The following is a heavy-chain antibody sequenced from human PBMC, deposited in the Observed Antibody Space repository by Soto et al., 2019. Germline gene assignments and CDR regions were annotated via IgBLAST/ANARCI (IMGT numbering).Heavy chain of an antibody. D-gene: IGHD3-10*01. CDR1: GGSFSGYY. Sequence: QVQLQQWGAGLLKPSETLSLTCAVYGGSFSGYYWSWIRQPPGKGLEWMGEINHSVSTNYTPTLKSRVTISVETSKHQVFLQLSTVTAADTAVYYCARGVGWGVYLSDFWGQGTLVTVSS. CDR2: INHSVST. V-gene: IGHV4-34*01. J-gene: IGHJ4*02. CDR3: ARGVGWGVYLSDF.